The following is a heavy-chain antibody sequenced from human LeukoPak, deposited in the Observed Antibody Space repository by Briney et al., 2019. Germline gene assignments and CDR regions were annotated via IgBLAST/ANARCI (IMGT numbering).Heavy chain of an antibody. CDR3: AREEFLGGYYYYYGMDV. CDR2: TRNKANSYTT. CDR1: GFTFSDQY. J-gene: IGHJ6*02. Sequence: PGGSLRLSCALSGFTFSDQYMDGVRQAPGKGLEWVGRTRNKANSYTTEYAASVRSRFTISRDDSKNSLYLQMNSLKTEDTAVYYGAREEFLGGYYYYYGMDVWGQGTTVTVSS. D-gene: IGHD3-10*01. V-gene: IGHV3-72*01.